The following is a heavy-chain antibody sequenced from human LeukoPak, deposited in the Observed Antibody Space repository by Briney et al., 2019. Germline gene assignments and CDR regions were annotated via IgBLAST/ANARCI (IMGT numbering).Heavy chain of an antibody. D-gene: IGHD3-10*01. J-gene: IGHJ5*02. Sequence: GGSLRLSCAASGFTFSDYYMSWIRQAPGKGLEWVSYISSSSSYTNYADSVKGRFTISRDNAKNSPYLQMSSLRAEDTAVYYCARAYQDFMVRGVIFWFDPWGQGTLVTVSS. CDR3: ARAYQDFMVRGVIFWFDP. CDR1: GFTFSDYY. V-gene: IGHV3-11*06. CDR2: ISSSSSYT.